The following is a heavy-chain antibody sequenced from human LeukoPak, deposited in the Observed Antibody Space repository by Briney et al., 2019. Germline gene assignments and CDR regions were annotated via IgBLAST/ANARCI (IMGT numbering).Heavy chain of an antibody. Sequence: PSQTLSLTCTVSGGSISSGSFYWSWIRQPAGKGLEWIGRIYTSGSTNYNPSLKSRVTISVDTSKNQFSLKRSSVTAADTAVYYCAREVIRSDAFDIWGQGTMVTVSS. D-gene: IGHD3-3*01. J-gene: IGHJ3*02. CDR2: IYTSGST. CDR1: GGSISSGSFY. V-gene: IGHV4-61*02. CDR3: AREVIRSDAFDI.